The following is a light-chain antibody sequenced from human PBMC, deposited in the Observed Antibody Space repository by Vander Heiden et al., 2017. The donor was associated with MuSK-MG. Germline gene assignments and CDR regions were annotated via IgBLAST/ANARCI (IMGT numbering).Light chain of an antibody. Sequence: SGSPGQSVTISCTGTSSDVGGYNYVSWYQQHPGKAPKLMIYEVSKRPSGVPDRFSGSKSGNAASLTVSGLQAEDEADYYCSSYAGSNNVVFGGGTKLTVL. V-gene: IGLV2-8*01. CDR3: SSYAGSNNVV. CDR1: SSDVGGYNY. J-gene: IGLJ2*01. CDR2: EVS.